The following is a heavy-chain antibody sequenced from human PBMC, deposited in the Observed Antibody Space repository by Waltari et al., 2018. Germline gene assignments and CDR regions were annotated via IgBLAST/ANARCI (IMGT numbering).Heavy chain of an antibody. CDR2: IYYSGST. V-gene: IGHV4-39*07. CDR1: GGSISSSSYY. J-gene: IGHJ4*02. D-gene: IGHD3-10*01. Sequence: QLQLQESGPGLVKPSETLSLTCTVSGGSISSSSYYWGWIRPPPGKGLEWIGSIYYSGSTYYNPSLKSRVTISVDTSKNQFSLKLSSVTAADTAVYYCARDVYGSGSYHSHFDYWGQGTLVTVSS. CDR3: ARDVYGSGSYHSHFDY.